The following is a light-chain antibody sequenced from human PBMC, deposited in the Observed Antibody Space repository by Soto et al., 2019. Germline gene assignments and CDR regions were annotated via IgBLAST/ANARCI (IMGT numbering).Light chain of an antibody. Sequence: EIVLTQSPGTLSLSPGERATPSCRASQSVSSSYLAWYQQKPGQAPRLLIYDASSRATGIPDRFSGSGSGTDFTLTISRLEPEDFAVYYCQQYGSSLYTFGQGTKLEIK. CDR2: DAS. V-gene: IGKV3-20*01. J-gene: IGKJ2*01. CDR3: QQYGSSLYT. CDR1: QSVSSSY.